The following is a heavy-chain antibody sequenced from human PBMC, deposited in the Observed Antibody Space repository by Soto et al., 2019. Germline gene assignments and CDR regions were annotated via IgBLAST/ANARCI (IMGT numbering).Heavy chain of an antibody. V-gene: IGHV3-72*01. Sequence: EVQLVESGGGLVQPGGSLRLSCAASGFTFSDHYMDWVRQAPGKGLERVGRTRNKANSYTTEYAASVKGRFTISRDDSKDSLYLQMNSLKTEDTAVYYCARDVLVGATRGAFDIWGQGTMVTVSS. CDR3: ARDVLVGATRGAFDI. D-gene: IGHD1-26*01. CDR2: TRNKANSYTT. CDR1: GFTFSDHY. J-gene: IGHJ3*02.